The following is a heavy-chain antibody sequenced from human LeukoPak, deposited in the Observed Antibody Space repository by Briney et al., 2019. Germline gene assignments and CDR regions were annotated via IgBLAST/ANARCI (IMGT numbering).Heavy chain of an antibody. CDR3: ARDSSRRGNSGGFDY. D-gene: IGHD4-23*01. CDR1: GFTFSSYS. J-gene: IGHJ4*02. V-gene: IGHV3-21*01. CDR2: ISSSSSYI. Sequence: GGSLRLSCAASGFTFSSYSMNWVRQAPGKGLEWVSSISSSSSYIYYADSVKGRFTISRDNAKNSLYLQMNSLRAEDTAVYYCARDSSRRGNSGGFDYWGQGTLVTVSS.